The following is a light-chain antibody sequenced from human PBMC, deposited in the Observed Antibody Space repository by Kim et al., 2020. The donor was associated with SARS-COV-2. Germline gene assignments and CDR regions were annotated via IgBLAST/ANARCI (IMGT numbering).Light chain of an antibody. V-gene: IGKV3-15*01. CDR1: QSVRSN. CDR3: QQYNTLPK. CDR2: GAT. Sequence: EIVMTQSPATLSVSPGERVTLSCRASQSVRSNLAWYQQKPGHATRLLIYGATTRATSIPARFSGSGSRTQFTLSISSLQSEDSAVYYYQQYNTLPKFGQGTKVDIK. J-gene: IGKJ1*01.